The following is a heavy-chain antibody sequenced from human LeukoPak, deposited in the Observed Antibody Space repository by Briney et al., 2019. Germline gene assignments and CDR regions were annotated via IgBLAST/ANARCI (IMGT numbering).Heavy chain of an antibody. CDR2: ISYTGST. CDR3: ARDGQQLGLDY. J-gene: IGHJ4*02. D-gene: IGHD6-13*01. Sequence: SETLSLTCTVSGDSISISTFFWGWIRQPPGKGLEWIASISYTGSTYYNPSLRSRVTISLDTSKNQFSLKLSSVTAADTAVYYCARDGQQLGLDYWGQGTLVTVSS. V-gene: IGHV4-39*07. CDR1: GDSISISTFF.